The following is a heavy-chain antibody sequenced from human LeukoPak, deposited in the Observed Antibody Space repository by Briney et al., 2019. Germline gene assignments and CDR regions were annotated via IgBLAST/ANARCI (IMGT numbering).Heavy chain of an antibody. Sequence: ASVKVSCKTSGYTFTSYYMHWVRQAPGQGLEWMGIINPSGGSTSYAQKFQGRVTMTRDTSTSTVYMELSSLRSEDTAVYYCARDWNDGAFDYWGQGTLVAVSS. V-gene: IGHV1-46*01. CDR3: ARDWNDGAFDY. CDR2: INPSGGST. D-gene: IGHD1-1*01. J-gene: IGHJ4*02. CDR1: GYTFTSYY.